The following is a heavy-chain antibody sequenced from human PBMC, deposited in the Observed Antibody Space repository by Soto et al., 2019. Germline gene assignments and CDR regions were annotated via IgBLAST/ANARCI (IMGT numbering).Heavy chain of an antibody. CDR2: ISSNGGST. D-gene: IGHD5-12*01. J-gene: IGHJ4*02. V-gene: IGHV3-64D*08. Sequence: GGSLRLSCSASGFTFSSYAMHWVRQAPGKGLEYVSAISSNGGSTYYADSVKGRFTISRDNSKNTLYLQMSSLRAEDTAVYYCVKDRRAIVATTRYDYWGQGTLVTVSS. CDR1: GFTFSSYA. CDR3: VKDRRAIVATTRYDY.